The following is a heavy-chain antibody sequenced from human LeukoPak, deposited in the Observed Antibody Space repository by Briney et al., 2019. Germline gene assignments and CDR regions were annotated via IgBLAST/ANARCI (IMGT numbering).Heavy chain of an antibody. Sequence: GGSRRLSCAASGFTFSSYWMHWVRQAPGKGLVWVSRINSDGSSTSYADSVKGRFTISRANAQKTMYLKMNSLRAEDTAVYYCARGNGDYEGGLDYWGQGTLVTVSS. CDR1: GFTFSSYW. CDR3: ARGNGDYEGGLDY. J-gene: IGHJ4*02. CDR2: INSDGSST. V-gene: IGHV3-74*01. D-gene: IGHD4-17*01.